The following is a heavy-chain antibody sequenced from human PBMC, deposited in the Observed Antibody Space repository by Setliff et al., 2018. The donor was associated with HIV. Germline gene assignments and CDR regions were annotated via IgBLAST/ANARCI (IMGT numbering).Heavy chain of an antibody. Sequence: SETLSLTCGVSGYSISSDYCWGWIRQPPGKGLEWIGSIYHSGTTNYNSSLKSRVTISVDTSKNQFSLKLSSVTAADTAVFYCAREFYHYDSSDYYSDYYYYYMDVWGKGTTVTVSS. V-gene: IGHV4-38-2*02. J-gene: IGHJ6*03. CDR3: AREFYHYDSSDYYSDYYYYYMDV. D-gene: IGHD3-22*01. CDR1: GYSISSDYC. CDR2: IYHSGTT.